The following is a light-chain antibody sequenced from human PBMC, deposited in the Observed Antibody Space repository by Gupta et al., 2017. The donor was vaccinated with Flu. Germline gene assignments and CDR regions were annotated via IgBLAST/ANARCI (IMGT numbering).Light chain of an antibody. CDR3: QQYNSYPVT. CDR2: KAS. V-gene: IGKV1-5*03. Sequence: PSTLSASVGDRVTITCRASQSISSWLAWYQQKPGKAPKLLIYKASSLESGVPSRFSGSGSGTEFTLTISSLQPDDFATYYCQQYNSYPVTFGQGTKLEIK. CDR1: QSISSW. J-gene: IGKJ2*01.